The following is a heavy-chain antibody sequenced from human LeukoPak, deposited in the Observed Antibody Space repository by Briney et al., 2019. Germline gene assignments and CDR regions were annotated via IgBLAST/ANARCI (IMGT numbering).Heavy chain of an antibody. Sequence: PGGSLRLSCATSGFTLSSFAMAWVRQTPGKGLQWVAAISASSGDYLFYEDSVKGRFTISRDNSKSTVYLEMRDVRAEDTATYFCAYTGFTPLAYFDYWGQGALVTVSS. CDR1: GFTLSSFA. V-gene: IGHV3-23*01. CDR3: AYTGFTPLAYFDY. D-gene: IGHD1-1*01. CDR2: ISASSGDYL. J-gene: IGHJ4*02.